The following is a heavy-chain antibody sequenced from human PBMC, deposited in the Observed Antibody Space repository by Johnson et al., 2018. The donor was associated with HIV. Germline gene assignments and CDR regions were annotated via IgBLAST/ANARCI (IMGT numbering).Heavy chain of an antibody. D-gene: IGHD1-26*01. V-gene: IGHV3-23*04. CDR2: ISGSNI. Sequence: VQLVESGGGLVQPGGSLRLSCAASGFTFSSYAMSWVRQAPGKGLEWVSAISGSNIYYADSVRGRFTISRDNAKNSLYLQMNFLRPEDTAVYYCARFMGSTWSDASDIWGQGTMVTVSS. CDR1: GFTFSSYA. J-gene: IGHJ3*02. CDR3: ARFMGSTWSDASDI.